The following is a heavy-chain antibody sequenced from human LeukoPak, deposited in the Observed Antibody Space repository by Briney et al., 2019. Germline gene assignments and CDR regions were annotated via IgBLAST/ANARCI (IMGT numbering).Heavy chain of an antibody. D-gene: IGHD1-1*01. J-gene: IGHJ4*02. Sequence: VGSLRLSCAASRFTFNTYWMHWVRQAPGKGLVWVSRIDSDGYSTAYADSVKGRFTISRDNAKNTLYLQMNSLRAEDTAVYYCGREGTTGTAWGPDYWGQGTLVTGSS. V-gene: IGHV3-74*01. CDR2: IDSDGYST. CDR3: GREGTTGTAWGPDY. CDR1: RFTFNTYW.